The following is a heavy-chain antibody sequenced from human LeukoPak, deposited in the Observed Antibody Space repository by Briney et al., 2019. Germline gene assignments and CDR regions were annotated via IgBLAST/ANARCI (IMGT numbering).Heavy chain of an antibody. V-gene: IGHV4-59*01. CDR2: IYYSGST. CDR3: ARGTYYYDSSGYYPHFDY. CDR1: GGSISSCY. D-gene: IGHD3-22*01. Sequence: SETLSLTCTVSGGSISSCYWSWIRQPPGKGLEWIGYIYYSGSTNYNPSLKSRVTISVDTSKNQFSLKLSSVTAADTAVYYCARGTYYYDSSGYYPHFDYWGQGTLVTVSS. J-gene: IGHJ4*02.